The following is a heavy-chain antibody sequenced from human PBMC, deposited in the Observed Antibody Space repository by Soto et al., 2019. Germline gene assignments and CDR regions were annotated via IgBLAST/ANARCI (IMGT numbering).Heavy chain of an antibody. D-gene: IGHD6-19*01. V-gene: IGHV2-5*02. J-gene: IGHJ4*02. CDR3: AHDSSGLYGLNY. Sequence: QSTLKESGPTLVKPTQTLTLTCTFSGLSLTTSGVGVGWIRQPPGKALEWLALIYWDDDKRYSPSLKSRLTITKDTSKNQVVLTMTNMDPVDTATYYCAHDSSGLYGLNYWGQGTLVTVSS. CDR2: IYWDDDK. CDR1: GLSLTTSGVG.